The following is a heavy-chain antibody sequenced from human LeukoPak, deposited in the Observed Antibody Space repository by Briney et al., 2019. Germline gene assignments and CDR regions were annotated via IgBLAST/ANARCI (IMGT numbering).Heavy chain of an antibody. J-gene: IGHJ5*02. Sequence: SETLSLTCTVSSGSISGHYWSWIRQSPGRGLEWIGNIYTGGITKYNPSLNSRVTISIDTSKNRFSPKVTSMTAADTAICYCARQAQDGTDNYFDPWGRGILVTVSS. V-gene: IGHV4-4*09. CDR3: ARQAQDGTDNYFDP. CDR1: SGSISGHY. D-gene: IGHD1-14*01. CDR2: IYTGGIT.